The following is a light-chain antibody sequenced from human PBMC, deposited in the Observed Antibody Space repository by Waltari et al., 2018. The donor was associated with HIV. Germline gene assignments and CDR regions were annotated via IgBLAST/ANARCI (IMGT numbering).Light chain of an antibody. CDR3: QVWDKSLYQVV. J-gene: IGLJ2*01. CDR1: NIGSKR. V-gene: IGLV3-21*01. CDR2: DDS. Sequence: SSALIQSPSVSVAPGRTARITCGGHNIGSKRVNWYQHKTGQAPILVIYDDSDRSSGVPERFSGSSSGNTATLTIRSVEAGDEADYYCQVWDKSLYQVVFGGGTKVTVL.